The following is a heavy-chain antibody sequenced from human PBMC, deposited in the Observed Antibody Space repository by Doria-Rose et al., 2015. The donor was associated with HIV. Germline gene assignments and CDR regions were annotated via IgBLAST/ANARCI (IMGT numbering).Heavy chain of an antibody. CDR2: ISTYGGNT. J-gene: IGHJ5*02. CDR3: AREPRGAAAGDL. V-gene: IGHV1-18*01. D-gene: IGHD6-13*01. Sequence: EWMGWISTYGGNTIYAQNLQGRVTMTTDASTSTAYMELTSLTPDDTAVYYCAREPRGAAAGDLWGQGTLVIVSS.